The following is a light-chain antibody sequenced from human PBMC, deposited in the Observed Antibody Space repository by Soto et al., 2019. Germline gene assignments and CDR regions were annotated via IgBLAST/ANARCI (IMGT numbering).Light chain of an antibody. Sequence: QSALTQPRPVSGSPGQSVTISCTGTSSDVGGYKYVSWYQHHPGKAPRLMIYDVTKRPSGVPDRFSGSKSGNTASLTISGLQADDEADYFCCSYAGSYTYVFGTGTKVTVL. CDR1: SSDVGGYKY. V-gene: IGLV2-11*01. CDR3: CSYAGSYTYV. CDR2: DVT. J-gene: IGLJ1*01.